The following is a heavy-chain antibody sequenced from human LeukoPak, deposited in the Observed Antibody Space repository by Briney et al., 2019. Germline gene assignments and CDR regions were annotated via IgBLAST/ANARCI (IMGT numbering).Heavy chain of an antibody. CDR1: GFTFSSYW. V-gene: IGHV3-74*03. CDR2: VNSDGSST. J-gene: IGHJ4*02. CDR3: VRDISGEKSFDY. Sequence: GGSLRLSCAASGFTFSSYWMHWVRQAPGKGLVWVSHVNSDGSSTTYADSVKGRFTISRDNAKNTLYLHMNSLRAEDTAVYYCVRDISGEKSFDYWGQGTLVTVSS. D-gene: IGHD3-10*01.